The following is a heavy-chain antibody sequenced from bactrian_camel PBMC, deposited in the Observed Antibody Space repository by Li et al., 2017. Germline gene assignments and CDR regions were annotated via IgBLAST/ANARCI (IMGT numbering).Heavy chain of an antibody. CDR2: ISGGGGGT. Sequence: VQLVESGGGSVQPGESLRLSCVASGITFSRHDMSWVRQAPGKGLEWVSDISGGGGGTDYADSVKGRFTISRDNAKNLLYLQMNSLKPEDTDMYYCAADLARHCGSFSGFFGRGYRGQGTQVTVS. CDR3: AADLARHCGSFSGFFGRGY. J-gene: IGHJ4*01. D-gene: IGHD2*01. CDR1: GITFSRHD. V-gene: IGHV3S40*01.